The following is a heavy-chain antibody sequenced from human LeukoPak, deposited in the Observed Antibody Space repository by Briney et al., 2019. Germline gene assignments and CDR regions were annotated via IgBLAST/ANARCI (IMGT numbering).Heavy chain of an antibody. CDR1: GYSISSGYY. CDR3: ARGVTMVRGVIMPTHHYYYYYMDV. V-gene: IGHV4-38-2*02. Sequence: PSETLSLTCTVSGYSISSGYYWGWIRQPPGKGLEWIGSIYHSGSTYYNPSLKSRVTISVDTSKNQFSLKLSSVTAADTAVYYCARGVTMVRGVIMPTHHYYYYYMDVWGKGTTVTVSS. D-gene: IGHD3-10*01. J-gene: IGHJ6*03. CDR2: IYHSGST.